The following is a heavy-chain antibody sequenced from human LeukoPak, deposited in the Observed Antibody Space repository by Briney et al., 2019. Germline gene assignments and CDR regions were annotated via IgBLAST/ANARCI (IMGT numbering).Heavy chain of an antibody. V-gene: IGHV4-61*02. D-gene: IGHD6-13*01. CDR3: ARDLLGAAAGTNY. CDR1: GGSISSGSYY. CDR2: IYTSGST. Sequence: PSQTLSLTCTVSGGSISSGSYYWSWIRQPAGKGLEWIGRIYTSGSTNYNPSLKSRVTISVDTSKNQFSLKLSSVTAADTAVYYCARDLLGAAAGTNYWGQGTLVTASS. J-gene: IGHJ4*02.